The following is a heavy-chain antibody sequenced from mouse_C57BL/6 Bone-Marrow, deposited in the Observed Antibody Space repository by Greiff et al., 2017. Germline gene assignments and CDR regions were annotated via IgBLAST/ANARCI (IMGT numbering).Heavy chain of an antibody. D-gene: IGHD2-1*01. J-gene: IGHJ1*03. CDR2: IYPGDGDT. Sequence: VQLVESGPELVKPGASVKISCKASGYAFSSPWMNWVKQRPGKGLEWIGRIYPGDGDTNYNGKFQGKATLTADKSHRPAYLQLSSVASEASAVYVCARGGGNYEYFDVWGTGTTVTVSS. CDR1: GYAFSSPW. CDR3: ARGGGNYEYFDV. V-gene: IGHV1-82*01.